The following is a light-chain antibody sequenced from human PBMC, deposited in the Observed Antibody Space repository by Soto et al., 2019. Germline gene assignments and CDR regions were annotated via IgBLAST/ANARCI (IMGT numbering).Light chain of an antibody. J-gene: IGKJ4*01. Sequence: DIQMTQSPSSLSASVGDRVTITCRASQGITNYLAWYQQKPGKVPKLLIYAASTLHSGVPSRFSGSGSGTDFTLTISSLQPEDGATYYCQKYNSAPLTFGGGTKVEIK. CDR3: QKYNSAPLT. CDR1: QGITNY. V-gene: IGKV1-27*01. CDR2: AAS.